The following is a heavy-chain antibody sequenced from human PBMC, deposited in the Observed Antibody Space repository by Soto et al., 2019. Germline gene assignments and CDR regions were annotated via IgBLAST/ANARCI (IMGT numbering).Heavy chain of an antibody. Sequence: SETLSLTCTVSGGAISKSSWSWIRQSPGKGLEWIGNTFNSGNTNYNPSLKSRVSISLDMSKNQFSLELTSVAAADTAVYFCARVVAGDCGDVRCYSGSWFDPWGQGTLVTVSS. CDR3: ARVVAGDCGDVRCYSGSWFDP. V-gene: IGHV4-59*01. CDR1: GGAISKSS. D-gene: IGHD2-21*01. J-gene: IGHJ5*02. CDR2: TFNSGNT.